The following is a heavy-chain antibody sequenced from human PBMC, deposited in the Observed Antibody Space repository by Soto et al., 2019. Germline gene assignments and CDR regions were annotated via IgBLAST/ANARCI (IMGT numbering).Heavy chain of an antibody. J-gene: IGHJ3*02. CDR3: ARVPYYYGSSAFDI. V-gene: IGHV3-33*01. CDR2: IWYDGSNK. D-gene: IGHD3-10*01. CDR1: GFTFSSYG. Sequence: QVQLVESGGGVVQPGRSLRLSCAASGFTFSSYGMHWVRQALGKGLEWVAVIWYDGSNKYYADSVKGRFTISRDNSKNTLYLQMNSLRAEDTAVYYCARVPYYYGSSAFDIWGQGTMVTVSS.